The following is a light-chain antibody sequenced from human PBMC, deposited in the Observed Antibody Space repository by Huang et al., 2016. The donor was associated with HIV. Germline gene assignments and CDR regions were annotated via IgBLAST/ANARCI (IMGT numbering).Light chain of an antibody. CDR3: QQYESFPWT. J-gene: IGKJ1*01. CDR1: QTISMW. Sequence: DIQMTQSPSILSASLGDRVTITCRASQTISMWLAWYRQRPGTAPQLLIYDSSTVEIGVPSRFSGSGSETEFTLTINKLQADDFATYYCQQYESFPWTFGQGT. CDR2: DSS. V-gene: IGKV1-5*01.